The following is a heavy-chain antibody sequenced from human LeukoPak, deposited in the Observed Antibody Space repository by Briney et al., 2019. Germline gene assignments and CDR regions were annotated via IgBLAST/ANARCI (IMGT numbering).Heavy chain of an antibody. Sequence: TGGSLRLSCAASGFTFSSYAMSWVRQAPGKGLEWVASITNNNGKTYYAYSVKGRFTISRDETENTVYLQMNSLRAEDTAVYYCAKDHPSSGWPTFEYWGQGTLVTVSP. J-gene: IGHJ4*02. CDR3: AKDHPSSGWPTFEY. V-gene: IGHV3-23*01. D-gene: IGHD6-19*01. CDR1: GFTFSSYA. CDR2: ITNNNGKT.